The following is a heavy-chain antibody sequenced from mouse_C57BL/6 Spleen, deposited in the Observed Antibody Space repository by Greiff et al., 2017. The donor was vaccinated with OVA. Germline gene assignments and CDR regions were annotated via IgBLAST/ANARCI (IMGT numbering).Heavy chain of an antibody. CDR1: GYTFTSYW. Sequence: QVQLKQPGAELVMPGASVKLSCKASGYTFTSYWMHWVKQRPGQGPEWIGEIDPSDSYTNYNQKFKGKSTLTVDKSSSTAYMQLSSLTSEDSAVYYCARHPLAYWGQGTLVTVSA. V-gene: IGHV1-69*01. J-gene: IGHJ3*01. CDR2: IDPSDSYT. CDR3: ARHPLAY.